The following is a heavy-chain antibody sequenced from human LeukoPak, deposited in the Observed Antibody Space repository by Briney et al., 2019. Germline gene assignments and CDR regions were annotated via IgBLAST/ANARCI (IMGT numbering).Heavy chain of an antibody. CDR1: GYTFTAYY. CDR2: IYPNSGDT. D-gene: IGHD6-13*01. Sequence: ASVKVSCKASGYTFTAYYLYWVRQAPGQGLEWMGWIYPNSGDTNYAQKFQGRVTMTRDTSISTAYMELRGLTSDDTAVYYCARGRWGAADGNYYYYGMDVWGQGTTVTVSS. V-gene: IGHV1-2*02. CDR3: ARGRWGAADGNYYYYGMDV. J-gene: IGHJ6*02.